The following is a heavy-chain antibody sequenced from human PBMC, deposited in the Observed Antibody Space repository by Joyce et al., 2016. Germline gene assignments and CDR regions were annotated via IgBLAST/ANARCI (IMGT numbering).Heavy chain of an antibody. D-gene: IGHD7-27*01. CDR3: ARNKYGTGDFDF. CDR1: GYTFTNFD. Sequence: QVQLVQSGAEVKKPGASVKVSCKASGYTFTNFDINGVRQAPGQGLEWLGLMTPNSGNTGYAQNFQGRVTMTRDTSISTAYMELSSLRSEDTAVYFCARNKYGTGDFDFWGQGTPVTVSS. J-gene: IGHJ4*02. CDR2: MTPNSGNT. V-gene: IGHV1-8*01.